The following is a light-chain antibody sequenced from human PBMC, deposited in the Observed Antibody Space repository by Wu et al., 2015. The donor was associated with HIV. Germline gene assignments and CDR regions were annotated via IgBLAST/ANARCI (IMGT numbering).Light chain of an antibody. V-gene: IGKV1-27*01. CDR1: QTISYY. Sequence: DIQMTQSPSSLSASVGDRVTITCRASQTISYYLAWYQQKPGRVPELLIYSASTLRPGVPSRFSGTGYGTEFTLTISSLQPDDFATYYRQQDNSNSWAFGQGTKVEMK. CDR2: SAS. J-gene: IGKJ1*01. CDR3: QQDNSNSWA.